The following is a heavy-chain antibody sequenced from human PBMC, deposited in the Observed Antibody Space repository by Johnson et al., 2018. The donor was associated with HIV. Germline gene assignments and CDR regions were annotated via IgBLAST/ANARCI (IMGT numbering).Heavy chain of an antibody. J-gene: IGHJ3*02. CDR3: ASWKGASVGLDAFDI. V-gene: IGHV3-20*04. CDR2: LSWNGGET. Sequence: MQLVESGGGEVRPGGSLRLACVASGFIFDDYGLTWVRQAPGKGLAWVSGLSWNGGETGYADSVRGRLTISRDNAKNSRYLQPNSLRVEDTAFYYCASWKGASVGLDAFDIWCQGTMVTVSS. CDR1: GFIFDDYG. D-gene: IGHD1-1*01.